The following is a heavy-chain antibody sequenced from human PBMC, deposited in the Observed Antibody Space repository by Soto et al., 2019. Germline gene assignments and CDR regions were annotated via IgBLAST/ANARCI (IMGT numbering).Heavy chain of an antibody. V-gene: IGHV1-69*13. J-gene: IGHJ5*02. CDR3: ARDLGGWFDP. CDR2: IIPIFGTA. CDR1: GYTFTSYG. Sequence: AASVKVSCKASGYTFTSYGISWVRQAPGQGLEWMGGIIPIFGTANYAQKFQGRVTITADESTSTAYMELSSLRSEDTAVYYCARDLGGWFDPWGQGTLVTVSS.